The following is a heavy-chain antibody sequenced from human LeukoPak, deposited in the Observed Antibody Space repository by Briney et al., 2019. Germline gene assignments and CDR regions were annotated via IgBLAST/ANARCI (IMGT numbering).Heavy chain of an antibody. D-gene: IGHD1-26*01. CDR1: GGSISSGSYY. CDR3: ARGWDEADY. CDR2: IYTSGST. Sequence: SETLSLTYTVSGGSISSGSYYWSWIRQPAGQGLEWIGRIYTSGSTNYNPSLKSRVTISVDTSKNQFSLKLSSVTAADTAVYYCARGWDEADYWGQGTLVTVSS. V-gene: IGHV4-61*02. J-gene: IGHJ4*02.